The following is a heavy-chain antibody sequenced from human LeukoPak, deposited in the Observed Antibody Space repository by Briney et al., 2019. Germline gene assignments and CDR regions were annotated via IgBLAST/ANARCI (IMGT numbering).Heavy chain of an antibody. J-gene: IGHJ4*02. CDR1: GFTFSNYA. CDR2: FSGSGGNT. CDR3: AKRSSAAAGHFDS. Sequence: GGSLRLSCAASGFTFSNYAMSWLRQAPGKGLEWVSVFSGSGGNTYYADSVKGRFTISRDNSKNTLYLEMSSLRAEDTAVYYCAKRSSAAAGHFDSWGQGTLVSVSS. V-gene: IGHV3-23*01. D-gene: IGHD6-13*01.